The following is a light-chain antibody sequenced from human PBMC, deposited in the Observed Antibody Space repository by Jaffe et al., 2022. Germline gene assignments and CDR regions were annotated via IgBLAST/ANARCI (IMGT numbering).Light chain of an antibody. V-gene: IGLV1-47*01. CDR1: SSNIENYF. Sequence: QSVLTQPPSASGTPGQRVTISCSGSSSNIENYFVYWYQQLPGTAPKLLIYRNDQRPSGVPDRFSGTKSGTSASLAISGLRSEDEADYYCSSWDDSLSGPGVFGGGTKLTVL. J-gene: IGLJ3*02. CDR2: RND. CDR3: SSWDDSLSGPGV.